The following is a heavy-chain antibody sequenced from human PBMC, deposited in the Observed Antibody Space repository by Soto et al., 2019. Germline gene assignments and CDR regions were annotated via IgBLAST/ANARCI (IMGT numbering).Heavy chain of an antibody. CDR2: IRSKAYGGTT. Sequence: PGGSLRLSCTASGFTFGDYAMSWFRQAPGKGLEWVGFIRSKAYGGTTEYAASVKGRFTISGDDSKSIAYLQMNSLKTEDTAVYYCTRDRQRLHTATGDTAMVTWVSYGMDVWGQGTTVTVSS. V-gene: IGHV3-49*03. D-gene: IGHD5-18*01. J-gene: IGHJ6*02. CDR1: GFTFGDYA. CDR3: TRDRQRLHTATGDTAMVTWVSYGMDV.